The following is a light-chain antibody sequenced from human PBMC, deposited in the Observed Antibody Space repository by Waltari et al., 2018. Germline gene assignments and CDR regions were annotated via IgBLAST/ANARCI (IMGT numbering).Light chain of an antibody. CDR3: AAWDDSLSGRV. CDR2: RNT. V-gene: IGLV1-47*01. J-gene: IGLJ2*01. CDR1: HSNIGSNF. Sequence: QSVLTQPPSMSGIPGQRVTISCSGSHSNIGSNFVSWYQQFPGMAPQLLIFRNTQRPSGVPDRFSASKAGASASLAISGLRSEDEADYYCAAWDDSLSGRVFGGGTKLTV.